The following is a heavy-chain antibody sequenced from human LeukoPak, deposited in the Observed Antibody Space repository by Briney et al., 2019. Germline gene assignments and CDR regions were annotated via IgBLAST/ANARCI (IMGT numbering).Heavy chain of an antibody. CDR2: IYPGDSDT. Sequence: GESLKISCKGSGYSFTTHWIGWVRQMPGKGLEWMGIIYPGDSDTRYSPSFQGQVTISADRSITTAYLQWSSLKASDTALYHCARRVPGGWYFDLWGRGTLVTVSS. CDR3: ARRVPGGWYFDL. J-gene: IGHJ2*01. CDR1: GYSFTTHW. D-gene: IGHD1-14*01. V-gene: IGHV5-51*01.